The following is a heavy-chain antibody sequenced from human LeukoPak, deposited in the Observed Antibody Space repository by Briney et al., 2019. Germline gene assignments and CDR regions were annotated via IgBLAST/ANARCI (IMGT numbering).Heavy chain of an antibody. CDR1: GYTFTSYG. CDR3: ARDSSHELRYFDWLGGDAFDI. Sequence: ASVKVSCKASGYTFTSYGISWVRQAPGQGLEWMGWISAYNGNTNYAQKFQGRVTMTTDTSTSTAYMELRSLRSDDTAVYYCARDSSHELRYFDWLGGDAFDIWGQGTMVTVSS. V-gene: IGHV1-18*01. D-gene: IGHD3-9*01. CDR2: ISAYNGNT. J-gene: IGHJ3*02.